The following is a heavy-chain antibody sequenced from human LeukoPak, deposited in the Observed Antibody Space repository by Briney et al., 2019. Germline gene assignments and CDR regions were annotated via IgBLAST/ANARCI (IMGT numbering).Heavy chain of an antibody. CDR2: IYYSGST. CDR3: ARAGLGSTRDYYMDV. CDR1: GGSFSSYY. V-gene: IGHV4-59*01. Sequence: SETLSLTCTVSGGSFSSYYWSWIRQPPGKGLEWIGYIYYSGSTDYNPSLKSRVTISVDTSKNQFSLNLRSVTAADTAVYYCARAGLGSTRDYYMDVWGKGTKVTVSS. D-gene: IGHD3-16*01. J-gene: IGHJ6*03.